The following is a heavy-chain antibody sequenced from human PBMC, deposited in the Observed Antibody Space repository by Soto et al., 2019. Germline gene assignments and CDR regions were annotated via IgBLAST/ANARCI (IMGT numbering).Heavy chain of an antibody. J-gene: IGHJ6*02. CDR2: IIPIFGTA. CDR1: GGTFSSYA. Sequence: QVQLVQSGAEVKKPGSSVKVSCKASGGTFSSYAISWVRQAPGQGLEWMGGIIPIFGTANYAQKFQGRVTXXADESTSTAYMELSSLRSEDTAVYYCASFTAKILYYYDMDVWGQGTTVIVSS. D-gene: IGHD5-18*01. CDR3: ASFTAKILYYYDMDV. V-gene: IGHV1-69*12.